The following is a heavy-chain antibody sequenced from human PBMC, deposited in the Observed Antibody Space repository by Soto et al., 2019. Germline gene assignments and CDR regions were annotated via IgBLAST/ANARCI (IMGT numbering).Heavy chain of an antibody. V-gene: IGHV1-46*01. CDR1: GYTFASYY. Sequence: GASVKVSCKASGYTFASYYMHWVRQAPGQGLEWMGIINPSGGSTSYAQKFQGRVTMTRDTSTSTVYMELSSLRSEDTAVYYCAAKSPSPTTSLWAGVYYYYGMDVWGQGTTVTVSS. CDR2: INPSGGST. CDR3: AAKSPSPTTSLWAGVYYYYGMDV. J-gene: IGHJ6*02. D-gene: IGHD6-19*01.